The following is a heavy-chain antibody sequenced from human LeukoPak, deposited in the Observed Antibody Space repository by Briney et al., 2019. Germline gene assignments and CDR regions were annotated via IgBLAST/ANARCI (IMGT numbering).Heavy chain of an antibody. V-gene: IGHV3-23*01. Sequence: GGSLRLSCAASGFTFSSYAMSSVRQAPGKGLEWVSAISGSGGSTYYADSVKGRFTISRDNSKNTLYLQMNSLRAEDTAVYYCAKGFDYAVWYYFDYWGQGALVTVSS. J-gene: IGHJ4*02. CDR2: ISGSGGST. D-gene: IGHD4-17*01. CDR3: AKGFDYAVWYYFDY. CDR1: GFTFSSYA.